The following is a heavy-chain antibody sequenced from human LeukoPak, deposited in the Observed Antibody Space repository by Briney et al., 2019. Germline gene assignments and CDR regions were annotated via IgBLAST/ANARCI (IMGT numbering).Heavy chain of an antibody. J-gene: IGHJ4*02. CDR3: AKLLGTATTYDS. D-gene: IGHD5-24*01. CDR2: IKPDGSQK. CDR1: GFTFSGNW. Sequence: GGSLTLSCEASGFTFSGNWMSRVRQAPGKGLEWVASIKPDGSQKCYVDSVKGRFTISRDNTKSSLYLQMNSLGAEDTAMYYCAKLLGTATTYDSWGQGTRVTVPS. V-gene: IGHV3-7*01.